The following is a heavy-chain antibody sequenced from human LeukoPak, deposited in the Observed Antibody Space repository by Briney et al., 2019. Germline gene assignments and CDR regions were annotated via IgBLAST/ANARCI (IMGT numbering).Heavy chain of an antibody. CDR2: INHSGST. V-gene: IGHV4-34*01. CDR3: ARDTYYFDSSGYYPFDY. CDR1: GESFRGYY. Sequence: PSETLSLTCAVYGESFRGYYWSWIRQTPGKGLEWIGEINHSGSTNYNPSLKRGVTISVDTSKNQFSLKLSSVTAADTAVYYCARDTYYFDSSGYYPFDYWGQGTLVTVSS. J-gene: IGHJ4*02. D-gene: IGHD3-22*01.